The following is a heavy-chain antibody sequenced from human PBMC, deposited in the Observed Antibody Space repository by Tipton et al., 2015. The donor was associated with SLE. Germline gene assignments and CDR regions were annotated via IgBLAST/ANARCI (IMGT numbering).Heavy chain of an antibody. D-gene: IGHD7-27*01. Sequence: LRLSCAVYGGSFSGYYWSWIRQPPGKGLEWIGEINHSGSTNYNPSLKSRVTISVDTSKNQFSLKLSSVTAADTAVYYCARFNWGTRYFDLWGRGTLVTVSS. V-gene: IGHV4-34*01. CDR3: ARFNWGTRYFDL. J-gene: IGHJ2*01. CDR2: INHSGST. CDR1: GGSFSGYY.